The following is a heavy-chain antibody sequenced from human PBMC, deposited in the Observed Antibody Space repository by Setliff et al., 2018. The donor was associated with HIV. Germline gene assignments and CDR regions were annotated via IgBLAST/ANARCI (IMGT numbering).Heavy chain of an antibody. J-gene: IGHJ3*01. V-gene: IGHV4-28*03. CDR1: GSSIYDYW. D-gene: IGHD2-8*02. CDR3: VRDTGVNVAPDGRGYHTFDF. CDR2: IYHRGGT. Sequence: PSETLSLTCSVSGSSIYDYWWAWIRQPPGKGLEYIGTIYHRGGTFNNPSLKSRVTMSVDTSKNRFSLKLTSVTAEDTATYYCVRDTGVNVAPDGRGYHTFDFWGRGTMVT.